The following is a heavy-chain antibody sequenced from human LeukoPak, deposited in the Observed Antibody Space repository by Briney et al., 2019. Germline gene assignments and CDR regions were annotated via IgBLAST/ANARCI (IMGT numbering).Heavy chain of an antibody. Sequence: SETLSLTCTVSGGSISSSSYYWGWIRQPAGKGLEWIGRIYTSGSTNYNPSLKSRVTISVDTSKNQFSLKLSSVTAADTAVYYCAGEWMQGYSNFNDYWGQGTLVTVSS. V-gene: IGHV4-61*02. CDR2: IYTSGST. CDR1: GGSISSSSYY. CDR3: AGEWMQGYSNFNDY. D-gene: IGHD4-11*01. J-gene: IGHJ4*02.